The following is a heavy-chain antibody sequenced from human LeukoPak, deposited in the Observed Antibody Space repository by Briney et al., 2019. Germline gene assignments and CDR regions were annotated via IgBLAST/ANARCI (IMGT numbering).Heavy chain of an antibody. D-gene: IGHD3-16*01. J-gene: IGHJ4*02. CDR1: GFTVSNVW. CDR2: LTGDGTST. CDR3: ATLGRFNNFDY. V-gene: IGHV3-74*01. Sequence: PGGSLRLAWAASGFTVSNVWMSWVRQGPGKGLEWVSRLTGDGTSTIYADCVKGRFTISRANAKNTVYLQMNSLRAADTAVYYCATLGRFNNFDYWGQGALVTVSS.